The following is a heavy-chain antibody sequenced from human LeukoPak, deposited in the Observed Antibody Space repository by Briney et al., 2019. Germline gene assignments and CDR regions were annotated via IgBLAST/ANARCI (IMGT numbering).Heavy chain of an antibody. CDR1: GGSISSGCYF. CDR2: IYTSGST. V-gene: IGHV4-61*02. Sequence: PSQTLSLTCTVSGGSISSGCYFWSWIRQPAGKGLEWIGRIYTSGSTNYNPSLKSRVTISPDTSKNQFSLKLSSVTAADTAVYYCARELAGYGKLDYWGQGILVTVSS. CDR3: ARELAGYGKLDY. D-gene: IGHD5-12*01. J-gene: IGHJ4*02.